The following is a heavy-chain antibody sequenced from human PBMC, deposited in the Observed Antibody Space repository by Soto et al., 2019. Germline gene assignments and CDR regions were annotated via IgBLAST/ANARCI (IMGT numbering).Heavy chain of an antibody. V-gene: IGHV4-30-4*01. Sequence: PSETLSLTCAVYGGSFSGYYWSWIRQPPGKGLEWIGYIYYSGSTYYNPSLKSRVTISVDTSKNQFSLKLSSVTAADTAVYYCASYRVGHAFDIWGQGTMVTVSS. CDR1: GGSFSGYY. J-gene: IGHJ3*02. CDR2: IYYSGST. D-gene: IGHD2-21*01. CDR3: ASYRVGHAFDI.